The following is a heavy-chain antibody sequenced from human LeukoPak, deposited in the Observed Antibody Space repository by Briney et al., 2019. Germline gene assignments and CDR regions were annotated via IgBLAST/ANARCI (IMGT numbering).Heavy chain of an antibody. J-gene: IGHJ4*02. CDR1: GASINYNY. D-gene: IGHD6-6*01. CDR3: ARGVSIAALIDY. Sequence: SETLSLTCTVSGASINYNYWSWVRQPPGKGLEWIGYIYHRDNTNYNPSLESRVTISLDTSRSQFSLKLSSVTAADTAVYYCARGVSIAALIDYWGQGTLVTVSS. V-gene: IGHV4-59*12. CDR2: IYHRDNT.